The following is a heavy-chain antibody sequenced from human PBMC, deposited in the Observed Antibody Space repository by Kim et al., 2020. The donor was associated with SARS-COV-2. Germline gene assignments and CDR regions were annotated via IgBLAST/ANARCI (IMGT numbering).Heavy chain of an antibody. CDR3: ARDQLSPGDYYYYYGMDV. D-gene: IGHD5-18*01. V-gene: IGHV7-4-1*02. CDR2: INTNTGNP. J-gene: IGHJ6*02. CDR1: GYTFTSYA. Sequence: ASVKVYCKASGYTFTSYAMNWVRQAPGQGLEWMGWINTNTGNPTYAQGFTGRFVFSLDTSVSTAYLQISSLKAEDTAVYYCARDQLSPGDYYYYYGMDVWGQGTTVTVSS.